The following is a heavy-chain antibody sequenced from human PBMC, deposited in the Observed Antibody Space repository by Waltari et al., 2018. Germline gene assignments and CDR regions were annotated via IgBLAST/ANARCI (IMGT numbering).Heavy chain of an antibody. CDR2: ISYDGSNK. D-gene: IGHD3-3*01. Sequence: QVQLVESGGGVVQPGRSLRLSCAATGFTFSRYAMHWVRPAPGKGLEWVAVISYDGSNKYYADSVKGRFTISRDNSKNTLYLQMNSLRAEDTAVYYCARVYYDFWSGSFDYWGQGTLVTVSS. CDR1: GFTFSRYA. CDR3: ARVYYDFWSGSFDY. J-gene: IGHJ4*02. V-gene: IGHV3-30-3*01.